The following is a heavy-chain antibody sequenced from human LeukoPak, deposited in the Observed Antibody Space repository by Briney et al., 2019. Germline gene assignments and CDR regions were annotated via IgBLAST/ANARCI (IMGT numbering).Heavy chain of an antibody. CDR3: ARYGITGTNVDY. Sequence: SETLSLTCTASGGSISSSSYYWGWIRQPPGKGLEWIGSIYYSGSTYYNPSLKSRVTISVDTSKNQFSLKLSSVTAADTAVHYCARYGITGTNVDYWGQGTLVTVSS. CDR2: IYYSGST. CDR1: GGSISSSSYY. D-gene: IGHD1-20*01. J-gene: IGHJ4*02. V-gene: IGHV4-39*07.